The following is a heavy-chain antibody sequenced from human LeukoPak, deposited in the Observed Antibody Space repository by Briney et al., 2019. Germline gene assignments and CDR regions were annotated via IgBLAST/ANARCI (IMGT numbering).Heavy chain of an antibody. J-gene: IGHJ6*03. CDR2: ISSSGSTI. CDR3: ARDGAWTRLTNYFYYMDV. Sequence: PGGSLRLSCAASGFTFSSYEMNWVRQAPGKGLEGVSYISSSGSTIYYADSEKGRFTISRDNAKNSIYLKMSSLRAEDTAVYYCARDGAWTRLTNYFYYMDVWGKGTTVTVSS. CDR1: GFTFSSYE. V-gene: IGHV3-48*03. D-gene: IGHD1-1*01.